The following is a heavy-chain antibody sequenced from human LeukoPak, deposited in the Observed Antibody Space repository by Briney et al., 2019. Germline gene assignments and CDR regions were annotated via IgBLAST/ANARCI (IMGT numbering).Heavy chain of an antibody. D-gene: IGHD2-2*02. CDR3: ARGGYCSSTSCYTGYYYGMDV. J-gene: IGHJ6*02. CDR1: GFTFSSYA. CDR2: ISYDGSNK. Sequence: GGSLRLSCAASGFTFSSYAMHWVRQAPGKGLEWVAVISYDGSNKYYADSVKGRFTISRDNSKNTLYLQMNSLRAEDTAVYYCARGGYCSSTSCYTGYYYGMDVWGQGTMVTVSS. V-gene: IGHV3-30-3*01.